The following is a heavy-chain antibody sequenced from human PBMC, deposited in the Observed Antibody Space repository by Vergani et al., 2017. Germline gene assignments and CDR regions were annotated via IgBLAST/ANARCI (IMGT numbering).Heavy chain of an antibody. J-gene: IGHJ5*01. CDR2: IKSDGSIT. CDR1: GFSFNSYW. CDR3: ARARCIETCYMSNWLDS. Sequence: DVHLAESGGGFFQPGGSLRLSCSASGFSFNSYWMHWFRQVPGKGLFWVSRIKSDGSITAYADSVKGRFTISRDNAQNTLYLQMNSLSVEDTGVYYCARARCIETCYMSNWLDSWGQGTLVTVSS. V-gene: IGHV3-74*03. D-gene: IGHD3-9*01.